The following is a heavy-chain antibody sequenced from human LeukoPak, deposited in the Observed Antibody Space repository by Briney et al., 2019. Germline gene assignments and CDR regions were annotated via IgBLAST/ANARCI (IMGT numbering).Heavy chain of an antibody. Sequence: GGSLRLSCTASGFTFGDYAMSWIRQAPGKGLEWVGFIRSKAYGETADYAASVKGRFTISRGDSKAIAYLQMNSLKTEDTAVYHCTRDRGAYNLYDYWGQGTLVTVSS. V-gene: IGHV3-49*03. J-gene: IGHJ4*02. CDR3: TRDRGAYNLYDY. CDR2: IRSKAYGETA. CDR1: GFTFGDYA. D-gene: IGHD1-1*01.